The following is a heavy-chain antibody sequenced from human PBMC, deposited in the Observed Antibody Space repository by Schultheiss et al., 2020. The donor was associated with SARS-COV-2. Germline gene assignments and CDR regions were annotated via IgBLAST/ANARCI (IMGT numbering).Heavy chain of an antibody. CDR3: ARDGVGATTPFSYYGMDV. V-gene: IGHV3-74*01. Sequence: GGSLRLSCAASGFTFSSYWMHWVRQAPGKGLVWVSRINSDGSSTSYADSVKGRFTISRDNAKNSLYLQMNSLRAEDTAVYYCARDGVGATTPFSYYGMDVWGQGTTVTVSS. J-gene: IGHJ6*02. CDR1: GFTFSSYW. D-gene: IGHD1-26*01. CDR2: INSDGSST.